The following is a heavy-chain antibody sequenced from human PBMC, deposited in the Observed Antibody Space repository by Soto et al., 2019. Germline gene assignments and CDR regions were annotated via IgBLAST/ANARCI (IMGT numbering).Heavy chain of an antibody. V-gene: IGHV3-9*01. CDR1: GFRFNDYD. Sequence: EVQLVESGGGLVQPGRSLRLSCAASGFRFNDYDMYWVRQVPGKGLEWVSGISWNSGSIGYADSVKGRFTIPRDNAKKSLYLQMNCLRAEDTALYYCAKGYCSSTSCYESEWGQGTLFTVSS. D-gene: IGHD2-2*01. CDR2: ISWNSGSI. CDR3: AKGYCSSTSCYESE. J-gene: IGHJ4*02.